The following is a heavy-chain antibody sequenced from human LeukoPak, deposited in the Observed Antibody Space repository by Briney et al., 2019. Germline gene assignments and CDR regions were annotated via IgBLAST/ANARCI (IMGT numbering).Heavy chain of an antibody. CDR1: GFTVSSNY. J-gene: IGHJ4*02. CDR3: AREGYDPYYFDY. Sequence: GGSLRLSCAASGFTVSSNYMSWVRQAPGKGLEWVSVIYSGGRIYYADSVKGRFTISRDNSKNTLYLQMNSLRAEDTAVYYCAREGYDPYYFDYWGQGTLVAVSS. D-gene: IGHD5-12*01. CDR2: IYSGGRI. V-gene: IGHV3-66*01.